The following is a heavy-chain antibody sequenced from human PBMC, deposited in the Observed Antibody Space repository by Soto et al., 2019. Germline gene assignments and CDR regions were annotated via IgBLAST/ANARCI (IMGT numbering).Heavy chain of an antibody. J-gene: IGHJ4*02. Sequence: GASVKVSCKASGYTFTSYGISWVRQAPGQGLEWMGWISAYNGNTNYAQKLQGRVTMTTDTSTSTAYMELRSLRSDDTAVYYCVREKRGTTRRPFDYWGQGTLVTVSS. CDR1: GYTFTSYG. V-gene: IGHV1-18*01. CDR2: ISAYNGNT. CDR3: VREKRGTTRRPFDY. D-gene: IGHD2-2*01.